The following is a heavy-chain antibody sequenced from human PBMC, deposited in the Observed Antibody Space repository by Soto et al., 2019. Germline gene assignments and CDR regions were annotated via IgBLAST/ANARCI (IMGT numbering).Heavy chain of an antibody. J-gene: IGHJ6*02. CDR2: ISYDGSNK. D-gene: IGHD3-22*01. Sequence: GGSLRLSCAASGFTFSSYAMHWVRQAPGKGLEWVAVISYDGSNKYYADSVKGRFTISRDNSKNTLYLQMNSLRAEDTAVYYCARVEEYYYDSSGYSLAPPGVYYYYGMDVWGQGTTVTVPS. CDR1: GFTFSSYA. V-gene: IGHV3-30-3*01. CDR3: ARVEEYYYDSSGYSLAPPGVYYYYGMDV.